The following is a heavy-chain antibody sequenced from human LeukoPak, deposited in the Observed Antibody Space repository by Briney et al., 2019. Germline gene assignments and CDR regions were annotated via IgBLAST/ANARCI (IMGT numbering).Heavy chain of an antibody. J-gene: IGHJ4*02. V-gene: IGHV4-30-4*08. Sequence: SETLSLACTVSGGSISSGDYYWSWIRQPPGKGLEWIGYIYYSGSTYYNPSLKSRVTISVDTSKNQFSLKLSSVTAADTAMYYCARDWGIQQWPPSYFDYWGQGTLVTVSS. D-gene: IGHD5-18*01. CDR3: ARDWGIQQWPPSYFDY. CDR2: IYYSGST. CDR1: GGSISSGDYY.